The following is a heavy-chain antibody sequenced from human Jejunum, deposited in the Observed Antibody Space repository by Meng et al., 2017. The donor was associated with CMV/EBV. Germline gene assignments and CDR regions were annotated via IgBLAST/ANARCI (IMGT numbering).Heavy chain of an antibody. CDR3: EREASGDCYDY. CDR1: GFTFSRYW. D-gene: IGHD2-21*01. J-gene: IGHJ4*02. CDR2: INSDGSST. V-gene: IGHV3-74*01. Sequence: CAASGFTFSRYWMQWVRQAPGKGLVWVSSINSDGSSTSYADSVKGRFTISRDNAKNTLYLQMNSLRAEDTAVYYCEREASGDCYDYWGQGTLVTVSS.